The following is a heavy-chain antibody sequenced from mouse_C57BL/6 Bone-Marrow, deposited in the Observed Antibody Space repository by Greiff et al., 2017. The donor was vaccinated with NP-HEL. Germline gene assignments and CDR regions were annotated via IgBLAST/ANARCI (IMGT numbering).Heavy chain of an antibody. J-gene: IGHJ3*01. CDR1: GYTFTDYE. CDR2: IDPETGGT. V-gene: IGHV1-15*01. Sequence: VQLQQSGAELVRPGASVTLSCKASGYTFTDYEMHWVKQTPVHGLEWIGAIDPETGGTAYNQKFKGKAILTADKSSSTAYMELRSLTSEDSAVYYCTRSRANWDGWFAYWGQGPLVTVSA. D-gene: IGHD4-1*01. CDR3: TRSRANWDGWFAY.